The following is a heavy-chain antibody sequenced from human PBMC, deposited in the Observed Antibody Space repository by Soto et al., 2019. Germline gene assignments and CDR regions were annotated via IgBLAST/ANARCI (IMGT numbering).Heavy chain of an antibody. CDR2: ISGSGSTT. J-gene: IGHJ3*02. D-gene: IGHD4-17*01. CDR3: AHPRGYGVFDAYDI. V-gene: IGHV3-23*01. Sequence: GGSLRLSCTASGFTFSTYAMSRVRQAPGKGLEWVSAISGSGSTTYYADSVKGRFTISRDNSINRLYLQMNSLRTEDTDVYYCAHPRGYGVFDAYDIWGQGAMVAVSS. CDR1: GFTFSTYA.